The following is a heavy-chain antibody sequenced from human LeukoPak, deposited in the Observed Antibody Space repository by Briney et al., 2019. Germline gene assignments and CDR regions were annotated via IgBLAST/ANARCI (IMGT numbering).Heavy chain of an antibody. D-gene: IGHD2-15*01. J-gene: IGHJ4*02. Sequence: GGSLRLSCAASGFTFSSYGMHWVRQAPGKGLEWVAVISYDGSNKYYADSVKGRFTIPRDNSKNTLYLQMNSLRAEDTAVYYCAKGALVVVVAAYFDYWGQGTLVTVSS. CDR2: ISYDGSNK. CDR3: AKGALVVVVAAYFDY. CDR1: GFTFSSYG. V-gene: IGHV3-30*18.